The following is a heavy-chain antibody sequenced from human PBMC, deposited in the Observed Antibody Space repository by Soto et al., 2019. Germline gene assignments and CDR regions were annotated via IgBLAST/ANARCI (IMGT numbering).Heavy chain of an antibody. V-gene: IGHV4-34*01. CDR1: GGSFSGYY. CDR2: INHSVRT. CDR3: ARGVSFRVRGVIRPYYGREV. J-gene: IGHJ6*04. D-gene: IGHD3-10*01. Sequence: SETLSLTCAVYGGSFSGYYWSWIRQHPGKGLEWIGEINHSVRTNYNPSLKSRVTISVDTSKNQFSLKLSSVTAADTAVYYCARGVSFRVRGVIRPYYGREVWGKGNTVILSS.